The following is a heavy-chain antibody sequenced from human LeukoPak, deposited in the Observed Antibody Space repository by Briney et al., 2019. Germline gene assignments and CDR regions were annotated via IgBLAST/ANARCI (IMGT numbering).Heavy chain of an antibody. J-gene: IGHJ4*02. CDR2: IRYDGSNK. D-gene: IGHD6-6*01. CDR1: GFTFSSYG. CDR3: AKDIGYSSSSGLDY. V-gene: IGHV3-30*02. Sequence: GGSLRLSCAASGFTFSSYGMHWVRQAPGKGLEWVAFIRYDGSNKYYADSVKGRFTISRDNSKNTLYLQMNSLRAEDMALYYCAKDIGYSSSSGLDYWGQGTLVTVSS.